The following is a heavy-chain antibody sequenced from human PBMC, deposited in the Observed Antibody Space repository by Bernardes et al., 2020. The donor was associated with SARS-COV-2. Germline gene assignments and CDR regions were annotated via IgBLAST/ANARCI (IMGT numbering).Heavy chain of an antibody. V-gene: IGHV3-64*04. CDR1: GFTFSSHS. CDR3: AKDYSVIGQAVYYYGLDV. D-gene: IGHD4-4*01. Sequence: GGSLRLSCSASGFTFSSHSMHWVRQAPGKGLEYVSTVNNNGRSTYYADSVRGRFTVSRDNSKNTLYLQMNSLRAEDTAVYYCAKDYSVIGQAVYYYGLDVWGQGTTVTVSS. CDR2: VNNNGRST. J-gene: IGHJ6*02.